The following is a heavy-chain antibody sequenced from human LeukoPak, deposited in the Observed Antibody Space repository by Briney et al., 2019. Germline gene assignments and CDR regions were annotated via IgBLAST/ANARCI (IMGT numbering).Heavy chain of an antibody. D-gene: IGHD3-9*01. CDR1: GFTFIGNY. J-gene: IGHJ3*02. CDR2: IHQDGST. V-gene: IGHV3-53*01. Sequence: PGGSLRLSCAASGFTFIGNYMNWVRQAPGKGLEWVSNIHQDGSTYYSVYVKGRFTISRDYSKNNLFLHMSSLRADDTAVCYCARDPRASTVTGYLWAFEIWGQGTMVSVSS. CDR3: ARDPRASTVTGYLWAFEI.